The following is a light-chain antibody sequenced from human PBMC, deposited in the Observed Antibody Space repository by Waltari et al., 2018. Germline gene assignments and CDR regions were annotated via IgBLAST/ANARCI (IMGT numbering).Light chain of an antibody. V-gene: IGKV1-12*01. J-gene: IGKJ1*01. CDR1: QDISSA. Sequence: EIQVTNSPSVVSAYVGARVPRTCRAGQDISSALAWYQQKPGQAPNLLIYAVSSLQTGVPSRFSGSGSGTDFTLTISSLQPEDLATYYCQQGSSFPPTFGQGTKVEIK. CDR2: AVS. CDR3: QQGSSFPPT.